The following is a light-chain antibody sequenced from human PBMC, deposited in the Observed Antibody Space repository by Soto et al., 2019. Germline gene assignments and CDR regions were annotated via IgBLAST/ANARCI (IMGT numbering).Light chain of an antibody. CDR1: QSVSSK. Sequence: EIVMTQSPATLSVSPGERATLSCRASQSVSSKLAWYQQKAGQAPRLLIYAASSRATGIPARFSGSGSGTEFTLTISSLQSEDFAIYCCQQYNNWPLTFGGGTKVEIK. CDR2: AAS. V-gene: IGKV3-15*01. CDR3: QQYNNWPLT. J-gene: IGKJ4*01.